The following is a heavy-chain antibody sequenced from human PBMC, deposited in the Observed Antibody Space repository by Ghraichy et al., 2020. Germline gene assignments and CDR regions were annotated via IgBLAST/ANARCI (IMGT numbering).Heavy chain of an antibody. CDR3: AREGMPLFCSGSSCFFYYFDY. V-gene: IGHV1-2*02. CDR2: INPNTGDT. J-gene: IGHJ4*02. Sequence: ASVKVSCRASGYTFTDYYIHWVRQAPGQGLEWMGWINPNTGDTKFAQKFQGRVTMTRDTSIRTAYMDMSWLGTEDTAVYYCAREGMPLFCSGSSCFFYYFDYWGQGTLVTVSS. CDR1: GYTFTDYY. D-gene: IGHD2-15*01.